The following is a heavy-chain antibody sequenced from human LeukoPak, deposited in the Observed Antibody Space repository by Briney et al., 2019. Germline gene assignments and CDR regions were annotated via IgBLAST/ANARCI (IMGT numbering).Heavy chain of an antibody. V-gene: IGHV3-21*01. CDR1: GFTFSSYS. J-gene: IGHJ4*02. D-gene: IGHD6-19*01. CDR2: INSDSSLM. Sequence: KPGGSLRLSCAASGFTFSSYSMNWVRQAPGKGLEWVSSINSDSSLMYYAESVKGRFTISRDNARNSLYLQMNSLRAEDTAVYYCARDEPGIAVDVGVYWGQGTLVTVSS. CDR3: ARDEPGIAVDVGVY.